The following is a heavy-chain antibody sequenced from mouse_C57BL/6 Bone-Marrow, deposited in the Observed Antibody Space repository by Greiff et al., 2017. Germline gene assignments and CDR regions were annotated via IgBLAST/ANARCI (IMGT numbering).Heavy chain of an antibody. D-gene: IGHD2-1*01. CDR1: GYTFTDHI. CDR3: GRGGYGNLFYAMDY. V-gene: IGHV1-11*01. J-gene: IGHJ4*01. Sequence: QVQLQQSGAELASPGASVTLSCKASGYTFTDHIMNWVKKRPGKGLEWIGRIYPVSGETNNNQKLMGKATFSVDRSSSTVYMVLNSLTSKDTAVYYCGRGGYGNLFYAMDYWGQGTSVTVSS. CDR2: IYPVSGET.